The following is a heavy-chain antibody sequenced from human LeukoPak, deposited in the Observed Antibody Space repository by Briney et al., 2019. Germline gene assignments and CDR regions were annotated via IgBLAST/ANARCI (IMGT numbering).Heavy chain of an antibody. Sequence: ASVKVSCKASGYTFTSYDINWVRQATGQGLEWMGWMNPNSGNTGYAQKFQGRVTITRNTSISTAYMELSSLRSEDTAVYYCARGSEYQPVEWAQNWFDPWGQGTLVTVSS. CDR3: ARGSEYQPVEWAQNWFDP. D-gene: IGHD2-2*01. J-gene: IGHJ5*02. V-gene: IGHV1-8*03. CDR1: GYTFTSYD. CDR2: MNPNSGNT.